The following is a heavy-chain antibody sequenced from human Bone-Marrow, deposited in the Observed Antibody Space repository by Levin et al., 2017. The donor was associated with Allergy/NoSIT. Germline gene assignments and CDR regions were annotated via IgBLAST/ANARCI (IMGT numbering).Heavy chain of an antibody. CDR1: GGSFSGYY. CDR2: INHSGST. V-gene: IGHV4-34*01. Sequence: PSETLSLTCAVYGGSFSGYYWSWIRQPPGKGLEWIGEINHSGSTNYNPSLKSRVTISVDTSKNQFSLKLSSVTAADTAVYYCARVTPYSSGPKYFQHWGQGTLVTVSS. D-gene: IGHD6-19*01. CDR3: ARVTPYSSGPKYFQH. J-gene: IGHJ1*01.